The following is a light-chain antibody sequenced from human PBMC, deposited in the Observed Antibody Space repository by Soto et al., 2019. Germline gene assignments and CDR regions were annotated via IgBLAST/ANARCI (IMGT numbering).Light chain of an antibody. CDR2: EDT. Sequence: QSALTQPASVSGSPGQSITISCTGTSSDIGADDYVSWYQHHPDKTPKLIIFEDTYRPTGISHRFSSSKSGNTSSLTISGLEAEDDAIYYCSSYRSTTFPHVVFGGGTKLTVL. V-gene: IGLV2-14*01. CDR1: SSDIGADDY. CDR3: SSYRSTTFPHVV. J-gene: IGLJ2*01.